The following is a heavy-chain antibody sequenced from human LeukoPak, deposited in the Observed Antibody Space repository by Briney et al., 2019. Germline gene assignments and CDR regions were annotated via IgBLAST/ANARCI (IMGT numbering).Heavy chain of an antibody. CDR3: AIDRGPRTGFMVREAYDY. CDR2: ISTDGSIT. CDR1: GFTFSDYW. V-gene: IGHV3-74*01. J-gene: IGHJ4*02. Sequence: PGGSLRLSCAASGFTFSDYWIHWVRQAPGKGLVWVSRISTDGSITNYADSVKGRFSISRDNAKNTLYLQMSSLRAEDTAVYYCAIDRGPRTGFMVREAYDYWGQGTLVTVSS. D-gene: IGHD3-10*01.